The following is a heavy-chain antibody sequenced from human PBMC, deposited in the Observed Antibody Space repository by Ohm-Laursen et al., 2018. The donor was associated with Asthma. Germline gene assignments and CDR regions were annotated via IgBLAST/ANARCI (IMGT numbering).Heavy chain of an antibody. Sequence: SLRLSCTASGFTFSSYGMHWVRQAPGKGLEWVAVISYDGSNKYYADSVKGRFTISRDNYKNTLYLQMNSLRAEDTAVYYCATKRGSWFDPWGQGTLVTVSS. J-gene: IGHJ5*02. CDR1: GFTFSSYG. V-gene: IGHV3-30*03. CDR2: ISYDGSNK. D-gene: IGHD3-10*01. CDR3: ATKRGSWFDP.